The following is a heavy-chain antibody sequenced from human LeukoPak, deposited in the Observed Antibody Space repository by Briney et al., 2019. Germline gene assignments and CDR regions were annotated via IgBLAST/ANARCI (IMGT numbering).Heavy chain of an antibody. D-gene: IGHD2-2*01. Sequence: GGSLRLSCAASGFTFSSYAMSWVRQAPGKGLEWVSAISGSGGSTYYADSVKGRFTISRDNSKNTLYLQMGSLRAEDMAVYYCTRDASDIVAVPAAVGPFDLWGQGTLVTVSS. CDR2: ISGSGGST. V-gene: IGHV3-23*01. CDR3: TRDASDIVAVPAAVGPFDL. J-gene: IGHJ4*02. CDR1: GFTFSSYA.